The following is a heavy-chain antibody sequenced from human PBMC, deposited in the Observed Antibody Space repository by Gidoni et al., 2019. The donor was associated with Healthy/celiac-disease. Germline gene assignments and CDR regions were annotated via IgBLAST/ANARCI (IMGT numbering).Heavy chain of an antibody. CDR3: AKDQFKWELDYQFDY. CDR1: GFTFSSYA. Sequence: EVQLLESGGGLVQPGGSLRLSCAASGFTFSSYAMSWVRQAPGKGLGWVSAISGSGVSTYYADSVKGRFTISRDNSKNTLYLQMNSLRAEDTAVYYCAKDQFKWELDYQFDYWGQGTLVTVSS. D-gene: IGHD1-26*01. J-gene: IGHJ4*02. CDR2: ISGSGVST. V-gene: IGHV3-23*01.